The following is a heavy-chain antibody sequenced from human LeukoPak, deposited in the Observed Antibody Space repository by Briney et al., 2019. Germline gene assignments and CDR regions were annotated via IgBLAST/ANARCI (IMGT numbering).Heavy chain of an antibody. J-gene: IGHJ4*02. V-gene: IGHV3-9*01. CDR1: GFTFSSYG. CDR3: AKDIKAVASYFDY. CDR2: ISWNSGSI. D-gene: IGHD6-19*01. Sequence: SLRLSCAASGFTFSSYGMSWVRQAPGKGLEWVSGISWNSGSIGYADSVKGRFTISRDNAKNSLYLQMNSLRAEDTALYYCAKDIKAVASYFDYWGQGTLVTVSS.